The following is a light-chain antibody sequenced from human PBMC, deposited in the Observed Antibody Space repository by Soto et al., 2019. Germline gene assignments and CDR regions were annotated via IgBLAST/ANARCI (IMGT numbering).Light chain of an antibody. CDR3: LQDYTYPWT. CDR2: GAS. J-gene: IGKJ1*01. Sequence: MQMTQSPSCLSASVVDRVTITCRASQGISNELGWYQQRPGKAPKVLIYGASNLQSGVPSRFRGSASGTDFTLTISSLQPEDFATYYCLQDYTYPWTFGQGTKVDIK. CDR1: QGISNE. V-gene: IGKV1-6*01.